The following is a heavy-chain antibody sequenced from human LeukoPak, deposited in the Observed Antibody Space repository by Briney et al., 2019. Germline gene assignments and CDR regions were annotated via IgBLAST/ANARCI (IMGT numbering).Heavy chain of an antibody. D-gene: IGHD2-2*01. J-gene: IGHJ4*02. V-gene: IGHV3-21*01. CDR3: ARDDCSSTSCSERVDY. CDR2: ISRSSSYI. Sequence: PGGSLRLSCAASGFTFSGYNMNWVRQAPGKGLEWVSSISRSSSYIYYADSVKGRFTISRDNAKNSLYLQMNSLRAEDTAVYYCARDDCSSTSCSERVDYWGQGTLVTVSS. CDR1: GFTFSGYN.